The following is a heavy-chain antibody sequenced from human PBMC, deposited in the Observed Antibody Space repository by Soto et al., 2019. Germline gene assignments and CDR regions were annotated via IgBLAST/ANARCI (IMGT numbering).Heavy chain of an antibody. Sequence: ASVKVSCKTSGYTFSGYYLHWVRQAPGQGLEWMGCINADTGGTNYAQRFQGRVTTTRDTSITTAYMELSRLTSDDTAVYYCATERAGTRGIGDYWGQGTLVTVSS. CDR1: GYTFSGYY. J-gene: IGHJ4*02. CDR3: ATERAGTRGIGDY. D-gene: IGHD1-1*01. V-gene: IGHV1-2*02. CDR2: INADTGGT.